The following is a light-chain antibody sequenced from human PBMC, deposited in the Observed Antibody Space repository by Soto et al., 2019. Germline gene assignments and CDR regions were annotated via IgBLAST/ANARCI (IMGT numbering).Light chain of an antibody. V-gene: IGKV3-15*01. J-gene: IGKJ5*01. Sequence: ILTTQSPATLSVSPWERATLSCRASQSVSSNLAWYQQKPGQAPRLLIYAVSTRATGIPARFSGSGSGTEFTLTINSLQSEDFAVYYCQQYGSSPPITFGQGTRLEIK. CDR1: QSVSSN. CDR3: QQYGSSPPIT. CDR2: AVS.